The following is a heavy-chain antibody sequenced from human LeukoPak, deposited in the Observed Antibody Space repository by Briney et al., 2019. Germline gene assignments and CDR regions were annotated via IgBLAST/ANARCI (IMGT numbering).Heavy chain of an antibody. V-gene: IGHV3-7*01. D-gene: IGHD6-6*01. CDR3: ARGIAARR. Sequence: GGSLRLSCAASGFTFTSYSMNWVRQAPGKGLEWVANIKQDGSEKYYVDSVKGRFTISRDNAKDSLYLQMNSLRAEDTAVYYCARGIAARRWGQGTLVTVSS. CDR2: IKQDGSEK. J-gene: IGHJ4*02. CDR1: GFTFTSYS.